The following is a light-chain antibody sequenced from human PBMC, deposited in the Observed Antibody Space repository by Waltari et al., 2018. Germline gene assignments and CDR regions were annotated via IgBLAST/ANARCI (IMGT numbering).Light chain of an antibody. CDR1: SSNIGNNY. CDR2: DNN. V-gene: IGLV1-51*01. CDR3: GTLDSSLSAGGV. J-gene: IGLJ1*01. Sequence: QSVLTQPPSVSAAPGQKVTISCSGSSSNIGNNYVSWYQQFPGKAPKLLIYDNNKRPPGIPDRFSGSKSGTSATCGITGLQTGDEADYYCGTLDSSLSAGGVFGTGTKVTVL.